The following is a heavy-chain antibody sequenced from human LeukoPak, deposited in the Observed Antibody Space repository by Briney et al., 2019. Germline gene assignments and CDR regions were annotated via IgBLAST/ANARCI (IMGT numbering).Heavy chain of an antibody. CDR3: ARCSSGYYGTLFDY. CDR2: IYHSGST. V-gene: IGHV4-30-2*01. D-gene: IGHD3-22*01. Sequence: PSQILSLTCAVSGGSISGGGYSWSWIRQPPGKGLEWIGYIYHSGSTYYNPSLKSRVTISVDRSKNQFSLKLSSVTAADTAVYYCARCSSGYYGTLFDYWGQGTLVTVSS. CDR1: GGSISGGGYS. J-gene: IGHJ4*02.